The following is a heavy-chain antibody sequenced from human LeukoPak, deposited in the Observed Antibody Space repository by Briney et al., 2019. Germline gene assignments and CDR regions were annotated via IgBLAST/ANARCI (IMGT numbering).Heavy chain of an antibody. J-gene: IGHJ4*02. CDR2: TTEGGGST. CDR3: ARGRLGCSGGSCHPDY. CDR1: GFSLKNTA. V-gene: IGHV3-23*01. Sequence: GGSLRLSCAASGFSLKNTAMSWVRQAPGKGLEWVSSTTEGGGSTDYADSVQGRFTISRDNSKNTLYLQMNSLRAEDTAVYYCARGRLGCSGGSCHPDYWGQGTLVTVSS. D-gene: IGHD2-15*01.